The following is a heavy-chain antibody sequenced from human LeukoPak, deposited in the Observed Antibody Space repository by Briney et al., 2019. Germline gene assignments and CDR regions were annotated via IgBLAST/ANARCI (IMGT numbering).Heavy chain of an antibody. D-gene: IGHD3-9*01. Sequence: PGGSLRLSCAASGFTFSSYSMSWVRQAPGKGLEWVSSISSSSSYIYYADSVKGRFTISRDNAKNSLYLQMNSLRAEDTAVYYCARGLLRYFDRLRPIDHWGQGTLVTVSS. J-gene: IGHJ4*02. CDR3: ARGLLRYFDRLRPIDH. CDR2: ISSSSSYI. V-gene: IGHV3-21*01. CDR1: GFTFSSYS.